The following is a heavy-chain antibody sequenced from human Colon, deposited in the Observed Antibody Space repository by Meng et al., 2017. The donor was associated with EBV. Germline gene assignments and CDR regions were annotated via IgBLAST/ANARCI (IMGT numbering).Heavy chain of an antibody. V-gene: IGHV4-4*02. D-gene: IGHD5-24*01. CDR2: IYHGGNT. Sequence: GPLQEAGPGLVGPSGPLSLTCAVSGASISSNNWWSWVRQPPGKGLEWIGEIYHGGNTNYNPSLKSRVTISVDRSNDQFSLSLSSVTAADTAVYYCARGNAYNAPSFDYWGQGTLVTVSS. J-gene: IGHJ4*02. CDR3: ARGNAYNAPSFDY. CDR1: GASISSNNW.